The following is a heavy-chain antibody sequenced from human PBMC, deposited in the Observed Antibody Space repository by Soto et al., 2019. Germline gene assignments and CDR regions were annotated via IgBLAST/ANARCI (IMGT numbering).Heavy chain of an antibody. J-gene: IGHJ6*03. CDR3: AKDLEHYSSPMDV. V-gene: IGHV3-23*01. CDR1: GFTFSSYA. CDR2: ISGSGGST. D-gene: IGHD6-13*01. Sequence: GGSLRLSCAASGFTFSSYAMSWVRQAPGKGLEWVSAISGSGGSTSYADSVKGRFTISRDNSKNTLYLQMNSLRAEDTAVYYCAKDLEHYSSPMDVWGKGTTVTVSS.